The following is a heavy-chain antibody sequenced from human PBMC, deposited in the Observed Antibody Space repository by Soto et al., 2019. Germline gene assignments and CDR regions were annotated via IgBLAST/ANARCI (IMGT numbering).Heavy chain of an antibody. V-gene: IGHV3-23*01. CDR1: GFTFSSYA. Sequence: GGSLRLSCAASGFTFSSYAMSWVRQAPGKGLEWVSAISGSGGSTYYADSVKGRFTISRDNAKNSLYLQMNSLRDEDTAVYYCARDRRTLWFGESTDAFDIWGQGTMVTVSS. J-gene: IGHJ3*02. D-gene: IGHD3-10*01. CDR2: ISGSGGST. CDR3: ARDRRTLWFGESTDAFDI.